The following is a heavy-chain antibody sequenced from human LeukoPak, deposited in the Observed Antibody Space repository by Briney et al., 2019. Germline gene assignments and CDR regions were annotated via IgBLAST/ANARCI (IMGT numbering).Heavy chain of an antibody. D-gene: IGHD4-11*01. Sequence: GASVKVSCKASGYTFIAYYMYWVRQAPGQGLEWMGWINPNSGDTNYAQNFQGRVTMTRDTSISTAYMELSRLTSDDTAMYYYARDLRTPTTVTTWWEGAFDIWAQGTMVTVSS. CDR2: INPNSGDT. V-gene: IGHV1-2*02. J-gene: IGHJ3*02. CDR3: ARDLRTPTTVTTWWEGAFDI. CDR1: GYTFIAYY.